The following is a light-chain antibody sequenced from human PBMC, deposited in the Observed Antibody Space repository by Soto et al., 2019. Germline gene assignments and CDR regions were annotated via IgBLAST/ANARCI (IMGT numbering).Light chain of an antibody. CDR3: QQYGSSPPT. CDR1: QSVSSSY. J-gene: IGKJ1*01. Sequence: EIVLTQSPGTLSLSPGERATLSCRASQSVSSSYLAWYQQKPGQAPRLLIYGASSRATGIPDRFSGSGSGTDFTLTISRLEPGDVAVYYCQQYGSSPPTFGQGTKVEIK. V-gene: IGKV3-20*01. CDR2: GAS.